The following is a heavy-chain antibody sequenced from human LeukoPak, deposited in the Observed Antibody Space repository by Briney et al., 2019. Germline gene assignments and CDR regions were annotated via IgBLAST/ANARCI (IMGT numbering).Heavy chain of an antibody. D-gene: IGHD3-3*01. CDR1: GSTFNSYS. V-gene: IGHV3-21*01. Sequence: PGGSLRLSCAASGSTFNSYSMNWVRQAPGKGLEWVSSISSSSSYIYYADSVKGRFTISRDNAKNSLYLQMNSLRAEDTAVYYCARGRKPNYDFWSGPNNGAFDIWGQGTMVTVSS. CDR3: ARGRKPNYDFWSGPNNGAFDI. CDR2: ISSSSSYI. J-gene: IGHJ3*02.